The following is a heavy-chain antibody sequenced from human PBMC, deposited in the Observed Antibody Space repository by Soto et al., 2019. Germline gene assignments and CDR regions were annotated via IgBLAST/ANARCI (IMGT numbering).Heavy chain of an antibody. D-gene: IGHD3-22*01. V-gene: IGHV4-61*01. CDR2: IYHGGAT. CDR3: ARDSSGRHDY. CDR1: GSVLNSRSYY. J-gene: IGHJ4*02. Sequence: PSETLSLTFTWSGSVLNSRSYYWDWIRQPPGKGLEWIGYIYHGGATTYNASLKSRVTISVDTSKNQFFLKVNSVTAADTAVYFCARDSSGRHDYWAREPRSPSP.